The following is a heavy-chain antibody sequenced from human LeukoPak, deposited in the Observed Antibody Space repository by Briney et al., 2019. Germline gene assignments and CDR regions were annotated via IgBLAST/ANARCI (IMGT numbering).Heavy chain of an antibody. J-gene: IGHJ4*02. CDR3: AKDDYYDSSADY. V-gene: IGHV3-7*03. D-gene: IGHD3-22*01. Sequence: GGSLRLSCAASGFTFIKYWMSWVRQAPGKVLEWVANVNENGNEKKYLDSVKGRFTISRDNSRNFIYLQLNSLRAEDTAVYYCAKDDYYDSSADYWGQGTLVTVSS. CDR2: VNENGNEK. CDR1: GFTFIKYW.